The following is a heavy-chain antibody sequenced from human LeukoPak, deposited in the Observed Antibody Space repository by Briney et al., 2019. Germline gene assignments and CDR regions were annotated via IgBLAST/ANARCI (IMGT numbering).Heavy chain of an antibody. D-gene: IGHD3-22*01. V-gene: IGHV3-30*02. Sequence: GGSLRLSCAASGFTFSSYGMHWVRQAPGKGLEWVAFIRYDGGNKYYADSVKGRFTISRDNSKNTLYLQMNSLRAEDTAVYYCAKDLGRITMIVVSYMDVWGKGTTVTISS. CDR3: AKDLGRITMIVVSYMDV. CDR2: IRYDGGNK. CDR1: GFTFSSYG. J-gene: IGHJ6*03.